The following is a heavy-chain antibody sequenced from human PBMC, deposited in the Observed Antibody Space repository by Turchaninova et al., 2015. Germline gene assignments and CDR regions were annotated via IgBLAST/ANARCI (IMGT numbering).Heavy chain of an antibody. Sequence: QITFVESGPTLVKPTQTLPLTCTFAGFSRSTIGVGFGWIRQPPGKAQEGLACIYRDDNKRYSPSLESRLTITKDTSKNPGVLTVTTMDPVDTATYYCARSVTAAPVLGALDIWGRGTMVTVSS. D-gene: IGHD3-10*01. CDR3: ARSVTAAPVLGALDI. CDR1: GFSRSTIGVG. CDR2: IYRDDNK. J-gene: IGHJ3*02. V-gene: IGHV2-5*02.